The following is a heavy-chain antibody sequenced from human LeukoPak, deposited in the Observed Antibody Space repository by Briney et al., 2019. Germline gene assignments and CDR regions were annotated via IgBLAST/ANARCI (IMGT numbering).Heavy chain of an antibody. CDR1: GFTFSSYG. Sequence: GRSLRLSWGAAGFTFSSYGMHWVSQAGGKGLECLAFIRYEGSNKYYADSVKVRFTSSRDNSKNTLYLQMNSLRAEDTAVYYCAKDARRTFGLSSGLYRGSYYFDYWGQGTLVTVSS. J-gene: IGHJ4*02. CDR3: AKDARRTFGLSSGLYRGSYYFDY. CDR2: IRYEGSNK. V-gene: IGHV3-30*02. D-gene: IGHD6-19*01.